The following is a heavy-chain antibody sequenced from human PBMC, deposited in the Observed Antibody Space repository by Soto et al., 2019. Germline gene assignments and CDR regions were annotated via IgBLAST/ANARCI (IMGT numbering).Heavy chain of an antibody. CDR3: ARKSYDSGGGGMEV. CDR1: GYRFNSSW. J-gene: IGHJ6*02. V-gene: IGHV5-51*01. Sequence: ESQTISLKCSGYRFNSSWIGLVGQMPGKGLEWMGIIYPGDSDTRYSPSFQGQVTISADKSISTAYLQWSSLKASDTAMYYSARKSYDSGGGGMEVWGQGTKVIVSS. CDR2: IYPGDSDT. D-gene: IGHD3-3*01.